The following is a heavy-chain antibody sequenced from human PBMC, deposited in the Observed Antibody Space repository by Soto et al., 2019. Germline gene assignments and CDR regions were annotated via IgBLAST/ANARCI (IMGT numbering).Heavy chain of an antibody. CDR1: GFKFSSYA. V-gene: IGHV3-23*01. D-gene: IGHD1-7*01. CDR3: EKCMRAYWNYDAPHI. CDR2: ISATGGGT. Sequence: PGGSLRRSFVASGFKFSSYAMSWVRQAPGKGLEWVALISATGGGTYYADSVKGRFTISRDTSRNTLYLQMNSLRAEDTALYYCEKCMRAYWNYDAPHIGGQGTLVTVSS. J-gene: IGHJ3*02.